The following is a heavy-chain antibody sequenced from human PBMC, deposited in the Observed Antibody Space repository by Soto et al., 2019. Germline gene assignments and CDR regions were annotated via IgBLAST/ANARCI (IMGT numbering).Heavy chain of an antibody. V-gene: IGHV3-33*01. CDR1: GFTFSSNG. Sequence: GGSLRLSCIASGFTFSSNGMHWVRQAPGKGLEWVAVIWSDGSNKYYADSVKGRFTIFRDNSKSTLYLQMNGLRAEDTAVYYCARDGSNKPGFYYGMDVWGQGTTVTVSS. CDR2: IWSDGSNK. D-gene: IGHD6-13*01. CDR3: ARDGSNKPGFYYGMDV. J-gene: IGHJ6*02.